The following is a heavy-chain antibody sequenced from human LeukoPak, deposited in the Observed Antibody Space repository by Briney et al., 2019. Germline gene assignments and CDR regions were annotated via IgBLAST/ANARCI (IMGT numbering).Heavy chain of an antibody. CDR2: ISWNSGSI. CDR1: GFTFDDYA. V-gene: IGHV3-9*01. D-gene: IGHD3-22*01. CDR3: AKGTRYYYDSSGYSFDI. Sequence: GGSLRLSCAASGFTFDDYAMHWVRQAPGKGLEWVSGISWNSGSIGYANSAKGRFTISRDNAKNSLYLQMNSLRAEDTALYYCAKGTRYYYDSSGYSFDIWGQGTMVTVSS. J-gene: IGHJ3*02.